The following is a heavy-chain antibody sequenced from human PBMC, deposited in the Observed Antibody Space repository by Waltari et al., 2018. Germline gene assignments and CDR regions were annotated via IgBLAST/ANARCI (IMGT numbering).Heavy chain of an antibody. J-gene: IGHJ4*02. Sequence: QVQLQESGPGLVKPSQTLSLTCPVSGGSISSGSYYWSWIRHPAGKGLEWIGRIYTSGSTNYNPSLKSRVTISVDTSKNQFSLKLSAVTAADTAVYYCARDGYNSGYYFDYWGQGTLVTVSS. D-gene: IGHD5-12*01. CDR2: IYTSGST. CDR1: GGSISSGSYY. CDR3: ARDGYNSGYYFDY. V-gene: IGHV4-61*02.